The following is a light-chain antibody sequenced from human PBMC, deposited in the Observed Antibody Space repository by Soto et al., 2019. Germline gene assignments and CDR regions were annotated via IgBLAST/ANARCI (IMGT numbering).Light chain of an antibody. CDR3: SSYTSSTFYV. V-gene: IGLV2-14*01. CDR2: EVS. Sequence: QSMLTQPASVSGSLGQSIIISSTGKSSDVGGYNYVYCYLQNPGKAPKLMIYEVSNRPSGVSNRSSGSKSGNTASLTISGLQAEDEADYYCSSYTSSTFYVFGTGTKVTVL. CDR1: SSDVGGYNY. J-gene: IGLJ1*01.